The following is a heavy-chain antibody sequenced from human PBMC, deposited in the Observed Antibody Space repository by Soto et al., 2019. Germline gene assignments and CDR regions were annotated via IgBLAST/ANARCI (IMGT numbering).Heavy chain of an antibody. D-gene: IGHD2-2*01. CDR2: IYYSGST. J-gene: IGHJ6*03. V-gene: IGHV4-39*01. CDR1: GGSISSSSYY. CDR3: SSFWGYCSSTICYSFYYYYFFDV. Sequence: SETLSLTCTVSGGSISSSSYYWGWIRQPPGKGLEWIGSIYYSGSTYYNPSLKSRVTISVDTSKNQFSLKLSSVTAADTAVYYCSSFWGYCSSTICYSFYYYYFFDVWGKGTTVTVSS.